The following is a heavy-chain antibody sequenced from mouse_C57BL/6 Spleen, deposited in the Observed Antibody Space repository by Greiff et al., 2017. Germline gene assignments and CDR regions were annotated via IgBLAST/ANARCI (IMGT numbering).Heavy chain of an antibody. CDR1: GYTFTDYE. CDR2: IDPETGGT. J-gene: IGHJ2*01. Sequence: VQLQQSGAELVRPGASVTLSCKASGYTFTDYEMHWVKQTPVNGLEWIGAIDPETGGTAYNQKFKGKAILTADKPVSTAYMALRSLTAEDSAVYYCTREGYDYWGQGTTLTVSS. V-gene: IGHV1-15*01. D-gene: IGHD2-2*01. CDR3: TREGYDY.